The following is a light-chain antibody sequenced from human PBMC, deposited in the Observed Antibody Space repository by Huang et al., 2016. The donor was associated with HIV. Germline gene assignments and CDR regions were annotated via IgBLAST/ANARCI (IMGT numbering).Light chain of an antibody. J-gene: IGKJ2*01. CDR1: QSVFSY. CDR2: DAS. V-gene: IGKV3-11*01. CDR3: QQRSAWPRT. Sequence: EIVLTQSPGTLSLSPGERATLSCRTSQSVFSYLAWYQQRPGQAPRHLIYDASNRATGIPARFSGSGSGTDFTLTISSLEPEDFAVYYCQQRSAWPRTFGQGTKLEIK.